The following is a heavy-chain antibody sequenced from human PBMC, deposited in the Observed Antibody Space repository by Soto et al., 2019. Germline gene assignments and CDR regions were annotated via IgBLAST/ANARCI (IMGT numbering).Heavy chain of an antibody. Sequence: ASVKVSCKVSGDSFSNYGFTWVRQAPGQGLEWMGWISTYNDNTNYAQKLQGRVTMTTDTSTTTAYMELRSLRSDDTAVYYCARVMVRLFGSGSSRPYGLDVWGQGTAVTVSS. J-gene: IGHJ6*02. CDR3: ARVMVRLFGSGSSRPYGLDV. D-gene: IGHD3-10*01. V-gene: IGHV1-18*01. CDR1: GDSFSNYG. CDR2: ISTYNDNT.